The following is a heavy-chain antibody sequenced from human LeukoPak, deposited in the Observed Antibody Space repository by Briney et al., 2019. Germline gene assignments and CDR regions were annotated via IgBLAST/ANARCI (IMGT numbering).Heavy chain of an antibody. CDR1: GGTYSSYA. CDR2: IIPIFGTA. V-gene: IGHV1-69*05. D-gene: IGHD3-10*01. Sequence: GASVKVSCKASGGTYSSYAISWVRQAPGQGLEWMGGIIPIFGTAKYAQKFQGRVTITTDESTSTAYMELSSLRSEDTAVYYCTRAHYGSGSYWYCFDYWGQGTLVTVSS. CDR3: TRAHYGSGSYWYCFDY. J-gene: IGHJ4*02.